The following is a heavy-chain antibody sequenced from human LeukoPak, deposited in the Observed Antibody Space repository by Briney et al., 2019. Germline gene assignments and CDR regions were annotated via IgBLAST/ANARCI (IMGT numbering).Heavy chain of an antibody. J-gene: IGHJ4*02. CDR3: ARVKITMKVPGGGFDY. Sequence: SETLSLTCTVSGGSISSSSYYWGWIRQPPGKGLEWIGSIYYSGSTYYNPSLKGRVTISVDTSKNQFSLKLSSVTAADTAVYYCARVKITMKVPGGGFDYWGQGALVTVSS. CDR1: GGSISSSSYY. D-gene: IGHD3-22*01. CDR2: IYYSGST. V-gene: IGHV4-39*07.